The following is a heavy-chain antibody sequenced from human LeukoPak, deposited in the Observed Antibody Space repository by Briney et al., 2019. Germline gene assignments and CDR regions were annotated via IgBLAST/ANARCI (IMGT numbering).Heavy chain of an antibody. V-gene: IGHV1-69*05. CDR1: GGTFSSYA. Sequence: GSSVKVSCKASGGTFSSYAISWVRQAPGQGLEWMRRIIPIFGTANYAQKFQGRVTITTDESTSTAYMELSSLRSEDTAVYYCARGLNDYGDYWSYYWGQGTLVTVSS. J-gene: IGHJ4*02. CDR2: IIPIFGTA. CDR3: ARGLNDYGDYWSYY. D-gene: IGHD4-17*01.